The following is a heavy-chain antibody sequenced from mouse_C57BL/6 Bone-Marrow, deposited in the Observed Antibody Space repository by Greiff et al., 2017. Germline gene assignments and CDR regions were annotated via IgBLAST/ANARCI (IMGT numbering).Heavy chain of an antibody. J-gene: IGHJ4*01. CDR2: IYIGNGYT. V-gene: IGHV1-58*01. CDR3: AGNNYARDY. Sequence: VQLQESGAELVRPGSSVKMSCKTSGYTFTSYGINWVKQRPGQGLEWIGFIYIGNGYTEYNEKFKGKDTLTFDTSSSTASMQLSRLTSEDAAIYFCAGNNYARDYWGQGTSVTVSS. CDR1: GYTFTSYG.